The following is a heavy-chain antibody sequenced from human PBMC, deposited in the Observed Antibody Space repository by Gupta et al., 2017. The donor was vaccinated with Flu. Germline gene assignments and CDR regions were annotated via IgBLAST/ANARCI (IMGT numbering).Heavy chain of an antibody. D-gene: IGHD3-22*01. CDR3: ARSGYYESSGYWPLDY. CDR1: GFDFSSFG. J-gene: IGHJ4*02. V-gene: IGHV3-33*01. Sequence: QVQLVESGGGVVQPGRSLRLSCAASGFDFSSFGMHWVRQAPGKGLEWVAVIWDDGTNENYKDSVKGRFTISKDNSKNALYLQMNSLRVEDTAVYYCARSGYYESSGYWPLDYWGQGTRVTVSS. CDR2: IWDDGTNE.